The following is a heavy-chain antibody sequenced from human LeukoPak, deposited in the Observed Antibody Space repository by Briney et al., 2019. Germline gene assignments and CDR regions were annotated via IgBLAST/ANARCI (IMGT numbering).Heavy chain of an antibody. V-gene: IGHV1-24*01. CDR1: GYALSESS. D-gene: IGHD5-24*01. CDR2: FDIEDVET. CDR3: VSDRSDGGFPESNGYPTFDL. Sequence: ASVKVSCKVSGYALSESSIHWVRQTPGEGFEWMGGFDIEDVETAYAQKFRGRVTMTEDTSTDTAYMELINLRSDDTAVYFCVSDRSDGGFPESNGYPTFDLWGRGTLVTVSS. J-gene: IGHJ2*01.